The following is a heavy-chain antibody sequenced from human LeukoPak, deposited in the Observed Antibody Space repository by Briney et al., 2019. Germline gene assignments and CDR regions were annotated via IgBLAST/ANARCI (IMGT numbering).Heavy chain of an antibody. CDR2: ISYDETNK. D-gene: IGHD3-10*02. J-gene: IGHJ6*04. CDR1: GFTFTNYA. Sequence: PGGSLRLSCAASGFTFTNYAMHWVRQAPGKGLEWVAVISYDETNKYYADSVKGRFTISRDNAKNSLYLQMNSLRAEDTAVYYCAELGITMIGGVWGKGTTVTISS. V-gene: IGHV3-30*04. CDR3: AELGITMIGGV.